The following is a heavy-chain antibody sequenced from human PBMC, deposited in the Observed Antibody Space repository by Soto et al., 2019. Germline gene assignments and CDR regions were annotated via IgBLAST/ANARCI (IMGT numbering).Heavy chain of an antibody. Sequence: QVQLVQSGAEVKKPGASVYVSCKASGYTFTDYYLHWLRQAPGQGLEWMGWINPNVGGTNYARRLQGRVTMTRDPSISTVYMKLTSLRPDDMAIYYCARGGRDVPRTTYDTWGQGTLVTVSS. CDR2: INPNVGGT. V-gene: IGHV1-2*02. CDR1: GYTFTDYY. J-gene: IGHJ5*02. CDR3: ARGGRDVPRTTYDT. D-gene: IGHD3-16*01.